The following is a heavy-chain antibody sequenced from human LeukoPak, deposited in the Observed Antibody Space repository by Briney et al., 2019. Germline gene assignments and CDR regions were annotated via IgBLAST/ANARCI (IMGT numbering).Heavy chain of an antibody. D-gene: IGHD1-26*01. CDR3: AKDRSYSGYEPLDH. Sequence: PARSLRLSCAASGFTFSDFGIHWVRQAPGKGLELVAVISHDGNSKYSADSVKGRFTISRDNSKNTLYLQMDSLRVEDTAVYYRAKDRSYSGYEPLDHWGQGTLVSVSS. CDR1: GFTFSDFG. J-gene: IGHJ4*02. CDR2: ISHDGNSK. V-gene: IGHV3-30*18.